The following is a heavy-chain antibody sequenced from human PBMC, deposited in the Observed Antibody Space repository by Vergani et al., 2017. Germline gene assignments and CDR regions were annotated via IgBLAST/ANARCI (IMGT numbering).Heavy chain of an antibody. V-gene: IGHV3-21*01. J-gene: IGHJ6*02. Sequence: EVQLVESGGGLVKPGGSLRLSCAASGFTFSSYSMNWVRQAPGKGLEWVSSISSSSSYIYYADSVKSRFTISRDNAKNSLYLQMNSLRAEDTAVYYCARDGIAAAGTGYYGMDVWGQGTTVTVSS. CDR3: ARDGIAAAGTGYYGMDV. D-gene: IGHD6-13*01. CDR1: GFTFSSYS. CDR2: ISSSSSYI.